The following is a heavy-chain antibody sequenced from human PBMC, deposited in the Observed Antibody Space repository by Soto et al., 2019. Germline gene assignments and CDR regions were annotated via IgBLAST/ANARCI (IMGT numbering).Heavy chain of an antibody. CDR3: TRRSRWYYYGTASYYNLWFDS. D-gene: IGHD3-10*01. CDR2: IYNSGST. V-gene: IGHV4-39*01. CDR1: GCSISSSSYY. J-gene: IGHJ5*01. Sequence: SSETLSLTCTFSGCSISSSSYYWGWIRQPPGKGLEWIGSIYNSGSTNFNPSLKSRVTISVDTSKNQFSLKLSSVTAADTAVYYCTRRSRWYYYGTASYYNLWFDSWGQGTLVTVSS.